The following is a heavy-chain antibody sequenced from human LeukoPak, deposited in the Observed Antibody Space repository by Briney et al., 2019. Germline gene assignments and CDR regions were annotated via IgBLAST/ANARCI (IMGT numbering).Heavy chain of an antibody. CDR3: ASLHANWGTYHFDY. V-gene: IGHV4-39*07. CDR2: IYHSGST. D-gene: IGHD3-16*02. CDR1: GDSINSAVYY. J-gene: IGHJ4*02. Sequence: PSETLSLTCTVSGDSINSAVYYWGWIRQPPGKGLEWIGKIYHSGSTYYNPSLKSRVTISLDTSKNQFSLKLSSVTAADTALYYCASLHANWGTYHFDYWGQGALVTVSS.